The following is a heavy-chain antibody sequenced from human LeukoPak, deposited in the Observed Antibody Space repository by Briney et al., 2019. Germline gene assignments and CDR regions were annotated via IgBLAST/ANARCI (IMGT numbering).Heavy chain of an antibody. J-gene: IGHJ4*02. CDR1: GFTLGGHD. D-gene: IGHD5-18*01. CDR3: VREARGYHYTYFDY. Sequence: PGGSLRLSCTASGFTLGGHDMHWVRQTTGDGLEWVAAVSAGHHAFYAGSVKGLFTVSREDAKNSLYLQMNSLRAGDTAVYYCVREARGYHYTYFDYWGQGSLVTVSS. V-gene: IGHV3-13*01. CDR2: VSAGHHA.